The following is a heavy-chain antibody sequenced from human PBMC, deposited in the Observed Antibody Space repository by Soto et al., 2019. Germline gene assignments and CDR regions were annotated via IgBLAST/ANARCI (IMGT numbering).Heavy chain of an antibody. CDR1: GFTFSSYG. CDR2: ISYDGRNK. V-gene: IGHV3-30*18. Sequence: GGSLRLSCAASGFTFSSYGMHWVRQAPGKGLEWVAVISYDGRNKYYADAVKGRFTISRDNSKNTLYLQTNSLSTEDTAVYYCAKDRGALRWSEEHYYFDYWGQGSLVTVSS. D-gene: IGHD4-17*01. CDR3: AKDRGALRWSEEHYYFDY. J-gene: IGHJ4*02.